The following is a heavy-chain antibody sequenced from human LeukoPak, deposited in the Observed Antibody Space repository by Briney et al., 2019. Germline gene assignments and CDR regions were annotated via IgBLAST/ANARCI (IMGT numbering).Heavy chain of an antibody. J-gene: IGHJ4*02. CDR2: IHPNSGGT. Sequence: ASVKVSCKVSGYTFTAYYLHWVRQAPGQGLEWVGWIHPNSGGTNYAQKFQGRVTMTRDTSITTVYMELSRLRSDDTAVYYCSREDYWGQGTLVTVSS. CDR1: GYTFTAYY. V-gene: IGHV1-2*02. CDR3: SREDY.